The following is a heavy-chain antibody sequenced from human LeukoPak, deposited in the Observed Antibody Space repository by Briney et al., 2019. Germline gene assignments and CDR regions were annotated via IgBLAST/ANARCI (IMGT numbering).Heavy chain of an antibody. CDR2: ISYDGSNK. CDR1: GFTFSSYA. V-gene: IGHV3-30-3*01. J-gene: IGHJ6*03. CDR3: ARDGTPWTSSYYMDV. Sequence: GGSLRLSCAASGFTFSSYAMHWVRQAPGKGLEWVAVISYDGSNKYYADSVKGRFTISRDNSKNTLYLQMNSLRAEDTAVYYCARDGTPWTSSYYMDVWGKGTTVTVSS. D-gene: IGHD3/OR15-3a*01.